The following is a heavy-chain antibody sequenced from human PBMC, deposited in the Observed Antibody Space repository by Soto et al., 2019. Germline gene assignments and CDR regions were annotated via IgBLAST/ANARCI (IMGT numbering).Heavy chain of an antibody. D-gene: IGHD6-13*01. Sequence: QVQLVESGGGVVQPGWSLTLSCSASGFTFSNYGIHWVRQAPGKGLEWVAVVSSDGYTKYYADSLKGRFTISRDNSRNTLYLQMNSLSEQDTGTYSCAKEPTIAAVNFDYWGRGTLVIVSS. CDR3: AKEPTIAAVNFDY. CDR2: VSSDGYTK. CDR1: GFTFSNYG. J-gene: IGHJ4*02. V-gene: IGHV3-30*18.